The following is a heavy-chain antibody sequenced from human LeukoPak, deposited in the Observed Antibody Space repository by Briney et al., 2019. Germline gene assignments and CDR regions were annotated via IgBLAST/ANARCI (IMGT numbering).Heavy chain of an antibody. CDR3: ARGRASAFDI. J-gene: IGHJ3*02. CDR1: GGSISSYY. CDR2: IYTSGST. V-gene: IGHV4-4*07. D-gene: IGHD2-2*01. Sequence: SETLSLTCTVSGGSISSYYWSWIRQPAGKGLEWIGRIYTSGSTNYNPSLKSRVTMSVDTSKNQFSLQLYSVTPDDTAGYYCARGRASAFDIWGQGTVVAVSS.